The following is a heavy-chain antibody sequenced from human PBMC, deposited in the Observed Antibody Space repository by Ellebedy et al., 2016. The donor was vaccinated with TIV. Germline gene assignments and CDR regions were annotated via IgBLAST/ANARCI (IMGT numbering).Heavy chain of an antibody. Sequence: LSLTCAASGFVFSSYTMNWVRQTPGKGLEWVSFISDTSIYYADAVEGRFTISRDNAKNPLYLQMNSLRAEDTAVYYCARGGGCFGDSCYYADFWGQGTLVTVSS. J-gene: IGHJ4*02. CDR1: GFVFSSYT. D-gene: IGHD2-21*01. CDR3: ARGGGCFGDSCYYADF. CDR2: ISDTSI. V-gene: IGHV3-21*01.